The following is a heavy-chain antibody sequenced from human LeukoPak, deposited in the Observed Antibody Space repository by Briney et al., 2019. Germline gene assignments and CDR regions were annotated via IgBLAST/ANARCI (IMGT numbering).Heavy chain of an antibody. CDR3: AKRFSGSGVYYSYFAY. Sequence: PGGSLRLSCAASGFTFTSYLMAWVRQAPGKGLEWVSSVGGYSHTTYYADSVKGRFTISRDNSKNTLYLQMNTLRAEDTAVYFCAKRFSGSGVYYSYFAYWGQGTLVTVSS. CDR2: VGGYSHTT. CDR1: GFTFTSYL. J-gene: IGHJ4*02. D-gene: IGHD3-22*01. V-gene: IGHV3-23*01.